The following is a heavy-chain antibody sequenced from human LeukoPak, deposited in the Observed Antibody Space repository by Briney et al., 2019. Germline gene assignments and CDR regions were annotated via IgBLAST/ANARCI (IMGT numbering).Heavy chain of an antibody. CDR3: ARDGYSGSDAL. V-gene: IGHV4-59*01. Sequence: SETLSLTCTVSGGSISSYYWSWIRQPPGRGLEWIGYIYYGGSTNYNPSLKSRVTISVDTSKNQFSLKLSSVTAADTAVYYCARDGYSGSDALWGQGTPVTVSS. CDR2: IYYGGST. CDR1: GGSISSYY. D-gene: IGHD5-12*01. J-gene: IGHJ4*02.